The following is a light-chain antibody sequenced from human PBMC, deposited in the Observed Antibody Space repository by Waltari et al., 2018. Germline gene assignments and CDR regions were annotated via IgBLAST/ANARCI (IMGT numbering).Light chain of an antibody. CDR3: CSYAGRSTWV. Sequence: QSALTQPASVSGSPGQSITISCTGTRGAVGRYFSPWYQQHPGKAPQLIIYEVNKRPSGVSNRLSGSKSGNTASLTISGLQAEDESDYYCCSYAGRSTWVFGGGTKVTVL. V-gene: IGLV2-23*02. CDR1: RGAVGRYF. J-gene: IGLJ3*02. CDR2: EVN.